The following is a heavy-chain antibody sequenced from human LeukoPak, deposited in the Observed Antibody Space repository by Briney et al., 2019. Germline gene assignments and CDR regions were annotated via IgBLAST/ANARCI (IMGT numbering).Heavy chain of an antibody. J-gene: IGHJ5*02. CDR3: ARLVRGVTNWFDP. CDR2: IIPIFGTA. V-gene: IGHV1-69*13. Sequence: ASVKVSCKASGYSSTNYGISWVRQAPGQGLEWMGGIIPIFGTANYAQKFQGRVMITADESTSTAYMELSSLRSEDTAVYYCARLVRGVTNWFDPWGQGTLVTVSS. CDR1: GYSSTNYG. D-gene: IGHD3-10*01.